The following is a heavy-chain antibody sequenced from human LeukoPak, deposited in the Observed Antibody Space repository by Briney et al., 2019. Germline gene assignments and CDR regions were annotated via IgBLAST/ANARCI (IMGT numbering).Heavy chain of an antibody. Sequence: ASVKVSCKASGYPFTSYGVSWVRQAPGQGLEWMGWISAYNGNTHYAQKLQGRVTMTTDTSTSTAYTELRSLRSDDTAVYYCAREGIQLWLDLSYWGQGTLVTVSS. CDR2: ISAYNGNT. D-gene: IGHD5-18*01. V-gene: IGHV1-18*01. CDR3: AREGIQLWLDLSY. J-gene: IGHJ4*02. CDR1: GYPFTSYG.